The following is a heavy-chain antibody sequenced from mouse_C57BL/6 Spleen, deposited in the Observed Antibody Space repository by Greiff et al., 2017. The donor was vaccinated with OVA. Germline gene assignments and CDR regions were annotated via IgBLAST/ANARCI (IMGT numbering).Heavy chain of an antibody. J-gene: IGHJ4*01. Sequence: VQLQQSGAELVKPGASVKMSCKASGYTFTSYWITWVKQRPGQGLEWIGDIYPGSGSTNYNEKFKSKATLTVDTSSSTAYMQLSSLTSDDSAVYYCARGDGYYYYYAMDYWGQGTSVTVSS. CDR3: ARGDGYYYYYAMDY. CDR1: GYTFTSYW. D-gene: IGHD2-3*01. V-gene: IGHV1-55*01. CDR2: IYPGSGST.